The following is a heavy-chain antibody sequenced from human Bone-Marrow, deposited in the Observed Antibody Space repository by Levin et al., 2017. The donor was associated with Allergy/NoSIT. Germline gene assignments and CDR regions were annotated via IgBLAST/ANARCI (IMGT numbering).Heavy chain of an antibody. CDR2: ISWNSGNV. V-gene: IGHV3-9*01. CDR1: GFSFAGYA. D-gene: IGHD6-6*01. Sequence: GGSLRLSCAASGFSFAGYAMHWVRQAPGKGLEWVSSISWNSGNVDYADSVKGRFTLSRNNAKNSLYLRLSSLKPDDTALYYCAKSRTYSSSSGAFDIWGQGTRVTVSS. J-gene: IGHJ3*02. CDR3: AKSRTYSSSSGAFDI.